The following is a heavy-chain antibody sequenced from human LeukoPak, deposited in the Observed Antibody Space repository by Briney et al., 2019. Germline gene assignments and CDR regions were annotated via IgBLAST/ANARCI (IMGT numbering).Heavy chain of an antibody. D-gene: IGHD1-26*01. Sequence: SETLSLTCTVSGGSISSYYWSWIRQPPGKGLEWIGYIYYSGSTNYNPSLKSRVTISVDTSKNQFSLKLSSVTAADTAVYYCARHPKKEWELDLLMDVWGQGTTVTVSS. CDR2: IYYSGST. V-gene: IGHV4-59*08. J-gene: IGHJ6*02. CDR1: GGSISSYY. CDR3: ARHPKKEWELDLLMDV.